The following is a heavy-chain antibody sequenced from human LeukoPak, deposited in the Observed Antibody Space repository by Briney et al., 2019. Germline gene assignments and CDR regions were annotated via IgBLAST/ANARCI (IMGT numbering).Heavy chain of an antibody. CDR1: GFTFNRHS. J-gene: IGHJ4*02. CDR2: ISSSSSHI. V-gene: IGHV3-48*01. Sequence: PGGSLRLSCVGSGFTFNRHSMNWVRQAPGKGLEGISYISSSSSHIYYSDSVKGRFTISRDNDKTSVYLQMNSLRAEDTAVYFCARDRAGYNWVDYWGRGTLVSVSS. CDR3: ARDRAGYNWVDY. D-gene: IGHD5-24*01.